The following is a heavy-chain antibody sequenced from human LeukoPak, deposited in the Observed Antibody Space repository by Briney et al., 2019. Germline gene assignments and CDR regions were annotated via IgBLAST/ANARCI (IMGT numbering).Heavy chain of an antibody. D-gene: IGHD5-12*01. CDR1: GFSVTSNY. CDR3: AAKGNGYTGTYVFAH. CDR2: LYSSGYT. V-gene: IGHV3-66*01. J-gene: IGHJ4*02. Sequence: GGSLRLSCAASGFSVTSNYMSWVRQAPGQGLEWVSVLYSSGYTKYADSVKGRFSISRDTSENTLSLHMNSLRAENSAVYYCAAKGNGYTGTYVFAHWGRGTLVTVSS.